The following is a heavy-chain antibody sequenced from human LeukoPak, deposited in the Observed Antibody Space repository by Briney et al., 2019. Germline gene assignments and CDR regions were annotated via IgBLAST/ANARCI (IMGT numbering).Heavy chain of an antibody. Sequence: PSGTLSLTCAVSGGSISSSNWWSWVRQPPGKGLEWIGEIYHSGSTNYNPSLKSRVTISVDKSKNQFSLKLSSVTAADTAVYYCARDVPYYYDSSGYSPRPKYYFDYWGQGTLVTVSS. CDR3: ARDVPYYYDSSGYSPRPKYYFDY. V-gene: IGHV4-4*02. CDR1: GGSISSSNW. D-gene: IGHD3-22*01. J-gene: IGHJ4*02. CDR2: IYHSGST.